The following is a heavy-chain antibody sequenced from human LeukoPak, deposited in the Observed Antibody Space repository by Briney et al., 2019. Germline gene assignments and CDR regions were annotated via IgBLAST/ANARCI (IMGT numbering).Heavy chain of an antibody. Sequence: ASVKVSCKASGYTFTGYYMHWVRQAPGQGLEWMGWINPNSGCTNYAQKFQGRVTMTWDTSISTAYMELSSLRSDDTAVYYCTSDTYYYDSTGLGHWFDPWGQGTLVTVSS. D-gene: IGHD3-22*01. J-gene: IGHJ5*02. CDR2: INPNSGCT. CDR1: GYTFTGYY. CDR3: TSDTYYYDSTGLGHWFDP. V-gene: IGHV1-2*02.